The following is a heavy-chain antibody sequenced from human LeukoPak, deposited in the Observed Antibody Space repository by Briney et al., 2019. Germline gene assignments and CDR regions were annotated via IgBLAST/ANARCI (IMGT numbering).Heavy chain of an antibody. CDR2: ITHDGNNK. Sequence: GGSLRLSCAASGFTFSSNTMLWVRQAPGKGPQWVATITHDGNNKYYGDSVKGRFTISRDNSKNTLYLEMNGLRVEDTAIYYCATTGNSDWGQGTLVTVSS. CDR3: ATTGNSD. J-gene: IGHJ4*02. D-gene: IGHD4-23*01. CDR1: GFTFSSNT. V-gene: IGHV3-30*03.